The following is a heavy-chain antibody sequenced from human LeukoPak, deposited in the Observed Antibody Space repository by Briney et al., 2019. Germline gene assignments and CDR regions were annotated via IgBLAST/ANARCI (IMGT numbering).Heavy chain of an antibody. CDR1: GFTFSSNA. CDR2: ISSNGGST. J-gene: IGHJ6*02. V-gene: IGHV3-64*04. CDR3: ARSYCSGGSCYSKGYYYYGMDV. Sequence: GGSLRLSCSASGFTFSSNAMHWVRQAPGKGLEYVSAISSNGGSTYYADSVKGRFTISRDNSKNTVYLQMNSLRAEDTAVYYCARSYCSGGSCYSKGYYYYGMDVWGQGTTVTVSS. D-gene: IGHD2-15*01.